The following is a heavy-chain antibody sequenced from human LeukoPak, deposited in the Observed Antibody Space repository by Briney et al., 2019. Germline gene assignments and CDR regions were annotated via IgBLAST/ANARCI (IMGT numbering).Heavy chain of an antibody. CDR2: ISGSGGSP. Sequence: GASVKVSCKASGGTFSRYAMSWVRQAPGKGLEWVSAISGSGGSPYYAVSVKGRFTISRDNSKNTLYLQMNSLRAEDTAVYYCAKDQNGYYYYYYGIDVWGQGTTVTVSS. CDR3: AKDQNGYYYYYYGIDV. J-gene: IGHJ6*02. CDR1: GGTFSRYA. V-gene: IGHV3-23*01.